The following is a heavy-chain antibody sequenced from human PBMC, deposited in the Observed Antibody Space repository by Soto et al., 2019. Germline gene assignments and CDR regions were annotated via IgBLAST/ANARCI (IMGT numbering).Heavy chain of an antibody. J-gene: IGHJ4*02. Sequence: ASVKVSCKASGYTFTGYYMHWVRQAPGQGLEWMGWINPNSGGTNYAQKFQGRVTMTRDTSISTAYMELSRLRSDDTAVYYCARGYPSGYYYGSGSYRTPSDYWGQGTLVTVSS. D-gene: IGHD3-10*01. CDR2: INPNSGGT. V-gene: IGHV1-2*02. CDR1: GYTFTGYY. CDR3: ARGYPSGYYYGSGSYRTPSDY.